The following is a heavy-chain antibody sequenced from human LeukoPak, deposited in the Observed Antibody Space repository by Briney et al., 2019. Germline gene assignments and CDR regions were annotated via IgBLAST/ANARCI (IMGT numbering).Heavy chain of an antibody. CDR1: GYTLTSYD. CDR3: ARGPIFRQVPAAYDYYYYYMDV. J-gene: IGHJ6*03. V-gene: IGHV1-8*03. Sequence: ASVKVSCKASGYTLTSYDINWVRQATGQGLEWMGWMNPSSGNTGYAQKFQGRVTITRNTSISTAYMELSSLRSEDTAVYYCARGPIFRQVPAAYDYYYYYMDVWGKGTTVTVSS. CDR2: MNPSSGNT. D-gene: IGHD2-2*01.